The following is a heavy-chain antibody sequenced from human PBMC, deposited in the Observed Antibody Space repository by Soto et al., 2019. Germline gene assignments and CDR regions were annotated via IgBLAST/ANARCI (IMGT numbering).Heavy chain of an antibody. CDR1: GGTFSSYA. CDR2: IIPIFGTA. V-gene: IGHV1-69*13. J-gene: IGHJ6*02. CDR3: ARDIGDDILTGYSTFTGMDV. D-gene: IGHD3-9*01. Sequence: SVKVSCKASGGTFSSYAISWVRQAPGQGLEWMGGIIPIFGTANYAQKFQGRVTITADESTSTAYMELSSLRSEDTAVYYCARDIGDDILTGYSTFTGMDVWGQGTTVTVSS.